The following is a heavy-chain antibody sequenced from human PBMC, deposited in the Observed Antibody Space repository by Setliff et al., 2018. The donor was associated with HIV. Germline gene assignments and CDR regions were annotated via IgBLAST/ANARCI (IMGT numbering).Heavy chain of an antibody. CDR3: ARTGFYDFWSDYYLYYFDY. CDR2: IYYSGST. J-gene: IGHJ4*02. CDR1: GGSISSYY. D-gene: IGHD3-3*01. V-gene: IGHV4-59*01. Sequence: SETLSLTCAVSGGSISSYYWSWIRQPPGKGLEWIGYIYYSGSTNYNSSLQSRVTILVDTSKNQISLKLTSVTAEDTAVYYCARTGFYDFWSDYYLYYFDYWGQGTLVTVSS.